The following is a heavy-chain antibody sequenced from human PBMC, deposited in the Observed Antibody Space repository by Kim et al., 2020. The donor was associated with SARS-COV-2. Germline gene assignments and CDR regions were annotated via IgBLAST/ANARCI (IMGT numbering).Heavy chain of an antibody. CDR3: TANFFES. J-gene: IGHJ4*02. Sequence: GGSLRLSCAASGIILNKAWMSWVRQAPGKGLEWVGRIKGKIDGGTTNYAPTVKDRFIISRDDSGTPLYLQMNSLTIEDTAVYYCTANFFESWGQGTLVTVSS. D-gene: IGHD3-3*01. CDR2: IKGKIDGGTT. CDR1: GIILNKAW. V-gene: IGHV3-15*01.